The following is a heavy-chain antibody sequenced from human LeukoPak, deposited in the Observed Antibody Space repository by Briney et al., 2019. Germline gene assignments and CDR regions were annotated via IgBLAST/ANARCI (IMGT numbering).Heavy chain of an antibody. D-gene: IGHD3-10*01. CDR1: GFTFSSYA. J-gene: IGHJ5*01. CDR2: ISYNGSKK. Sequence: GGSLRLSCAASGFTFSSYAMHWVRQAPGKGLEWVAIISYNGSKKDYSDSVKGRFSISRDNSQNTVYLQVNSLRPEDTAVYYCAKDQIARGSGSYCDSWGQGTLVTVSS. CDR3: AKDQIARGSGSYCDS. V-gene: IGHV3-30*18.